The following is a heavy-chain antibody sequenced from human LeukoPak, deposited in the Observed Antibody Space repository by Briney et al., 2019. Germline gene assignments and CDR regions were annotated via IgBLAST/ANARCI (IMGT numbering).Heavy chain of an antibody. CDR1: GFTFRTFW. J-gene: IGHJ3*02. V-gene: IGHV3-74*01. D-gene: IGHD3-16*01. Sequence: QTGGSLRLSCAASGFTFRTFWMHWARQAPGKGLVWVSRINSDGSFTNYADSVKGRFTISRDNAKNTLYLRMNSLRGEDTAIYYCATSGRYAEDAFDIWGQGTMVTVSS. CDR2: INSDGSFT. CDR3: ATSGRYAEDAFDI.